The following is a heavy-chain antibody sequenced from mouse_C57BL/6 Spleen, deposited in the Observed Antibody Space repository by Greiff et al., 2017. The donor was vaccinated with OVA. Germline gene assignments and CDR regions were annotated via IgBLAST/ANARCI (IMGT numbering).Heavy chain of an antibody. D-gene: IGHD4-1*01. Sequence: VQLQQPGAELVMPGASVNLSCKASGYTFTTYWMPGLRRRPGQGLEWLGGIVPSIGYTNYNQKFKGKSTLTVDKSSSTAYMQLSSLTSEDSAVYYCARGANWDAMDYWGQGTSVTVSS. CDR2: IVPSIGYT. CDR1: GYTFTTYW. V-gene: IGHV1-69*01. J-gene: IGHJ4*01. CDR3: ARGANWDAMDY.